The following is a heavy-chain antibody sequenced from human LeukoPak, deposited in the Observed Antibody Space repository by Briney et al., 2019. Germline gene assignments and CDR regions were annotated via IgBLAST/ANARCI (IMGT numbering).Heavy chain of an antibody. CDR2: INHNGNVN. D-gene: IGHD6-19*01. CDR3: AKDRDTSSARAGSAFDC. V-gene: IGHV3-7*03. Sequence: GGSLRLSCAASGFTFSSYWMNWARQAPGKGLEWVASINHNGNVNYYVDSVKGRFTISRDNAKNSLYLQMSNLRAEDTAVYFCAKDRDTSSARAGSAFDCWGQGTLVTVSS. CDR1: GFTFSSYW. J-gene: IGHJ4*02.